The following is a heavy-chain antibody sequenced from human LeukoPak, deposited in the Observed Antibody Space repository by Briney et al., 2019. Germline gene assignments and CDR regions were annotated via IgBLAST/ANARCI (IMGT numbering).Heavy chain of an antibody. Sequence: GGSLRLSCPASGFSFSNYGLLWVRQAPGKGLEWVAVISFDGNNKYYADSVKGRFTISRDNSKNTMYLQMNSLRIEDTAIYYCAKIGGGGSSWYPDFDYWGQGALVTVSS. CDR1: GFSFSNYG. D-gene: IGHD6-13*01. J-gene: IGHJ4*02. V-gene: IGHV3-30*18. CDR2: ISFDGNNK. CDR3: AKIGGGGSSWYPDFDY.